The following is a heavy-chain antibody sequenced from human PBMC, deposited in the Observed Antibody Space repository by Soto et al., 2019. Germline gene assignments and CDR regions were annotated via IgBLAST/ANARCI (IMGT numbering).Heavy chain of an antibody. V-gene: IGHV4-59*01. CDR1: GGSISSYY. D-gene: IGHD6-6*01. Sequence: QVQLQESGPGLVKPSETLSLICTVSGGSISSYYWSWIRQPPGKGLEWIGYTYYSGSANYNPSLKSRVPISVDTSKKQFSLKLTSVTAADTAVYYCARDWRSSTWSWYFDLWGRGALVTVSS. CDR2: TYYSGSA. J-gene: IGHJ2*01. CDR3: ARDWRSSTWSWYFDL.